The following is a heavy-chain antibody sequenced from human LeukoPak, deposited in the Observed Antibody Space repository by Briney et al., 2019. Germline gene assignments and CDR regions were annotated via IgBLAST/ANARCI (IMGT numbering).Heavy chain of an antibody. D-gene: IGHD2-15*01. CDR1: GFTFSSYG. CDR3: AKESCGGGSCYLFDY. V-gene: IGHV3-30*02. J-gene: IGHJ4*02. Sequence: GGSLRLSRAASGFTFSSYGMHWVRQAPGKGLEWVAFIRYDGSNKYYADSVKGRFTISRDNSKNTLYLQMNSLRAEDTAVYYCAKESCGGGSCYLFDYWGQGTMVTVSS. CDR2: IRYDGSNK.